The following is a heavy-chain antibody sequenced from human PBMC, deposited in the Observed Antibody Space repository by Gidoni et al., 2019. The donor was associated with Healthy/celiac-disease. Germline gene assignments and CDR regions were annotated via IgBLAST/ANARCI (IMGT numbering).Heavy chain of an antibody. J-gene: IGHJ4*02. CDR2: IYYSGST. D-gene: IGHD2-2*01. V-gene: IGHV4-39*01. Sequence: QLQLQESGPGLVTPSETLSLTCTVSGGSISSSSYYWGWIRQPPGKGLEWIGSIYYSGSTYYNPSLKSRVTISVDTSKNQFSLKLSSVTAADTAVYYCARQWRHPASWDYWGQGTLVTVSS. CDR3: ARQWRHPASWDY. CDR1: GGSISSSSYY.